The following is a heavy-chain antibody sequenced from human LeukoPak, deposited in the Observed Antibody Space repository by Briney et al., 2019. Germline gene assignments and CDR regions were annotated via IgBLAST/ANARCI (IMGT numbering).Heavy chain of an antibody. V-gene: IGHV1-46*01. CDR3: ARDHKWSTVTTVRGGFDY. CDR2: INPSGGST. J-gene: IGHJ4*02. CDR1: GYTFTSYY. Sequence: GASVKVSCKASGYTFTSYYMHWVRQAPGQGLEWMGIINPSGGSTSYAQKFQGRVTMTRDKSTSTAYMELSSLRSEDTAVYYCARDHKWSTVTTVRGGFDYWGQGTLVTVSS. D-gene: IGHD4-17*01.